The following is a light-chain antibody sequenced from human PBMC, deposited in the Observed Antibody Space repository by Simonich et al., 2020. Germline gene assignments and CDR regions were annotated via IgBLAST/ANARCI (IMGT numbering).Light chain of an antibody. CDR1: QSVLYSSNNKNY. CDR2: WAS. V-gene: IGKV4-1*01. Sequence: DIVMTQSPDSLAVSLGERATINCKSSQSVLYSSNNKNYLAWYQQKPGQPPKLLIYWASTRESGVPARFSGSGSGTDFTLTISSLQAEDVAVYYCQQYNNWSYTFGQGTKVEIK. J-gene: IGKJ2*01. CDR3: QQYNNWSYT.